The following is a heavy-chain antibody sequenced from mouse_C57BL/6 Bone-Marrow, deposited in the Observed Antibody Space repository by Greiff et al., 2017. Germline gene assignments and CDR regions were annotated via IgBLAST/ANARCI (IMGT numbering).Heavy chain of an antibody. D-gene: IGHD1-3*01. J-gene: IGHJ4*01. CDR3: ARCLTFYYAMDY. Sequence: QVQLQQPGAELVKPGASVKMSCKASGYTFTSYWITWVKQRPGHGLEWIGDIYPGSGSTNYNEKFKGKATLTVYTSSSPAYMQLSSLTSEDSAVYDCARCLTFYYAMDYWGQGTSVTVSS. V-gene: IGHV1-55*01. CDR2: IYPGSGST. CDR1: GYTFTSYW.